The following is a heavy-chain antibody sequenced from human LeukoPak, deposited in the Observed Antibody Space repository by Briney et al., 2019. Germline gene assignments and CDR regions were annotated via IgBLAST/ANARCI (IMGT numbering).Heavy chain of an antibody. J-gene: IGHJ6*03. V-gene: IGHV3-74*01. CDR1: GFTFSNYW. CDR2: INSDGSST. CDR3: VRGGFCSGGSCPVDYYYYMDV. D-gene: IGHD2-15*01. Sequence: GGSLRLSCAASGFTFSNYWMHWVRQAPGKGLVWVSRINSDGSSTSYADSVKGRFTISRDNAKNTLYLQLNSLRAEDTAVYYCVRGGFCSGGSCPVDYYYYMDVWGKGTTVTVSS.